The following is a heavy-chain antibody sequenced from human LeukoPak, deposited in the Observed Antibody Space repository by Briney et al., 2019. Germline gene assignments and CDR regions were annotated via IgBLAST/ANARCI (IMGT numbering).Heavy chain of an antibody. D-gene: IGHD3-3*01. CDR3: ARHRRDQSGYYPVYYYYYMDV. CDR2: INHSGST. J-gene: IGHJ6*03. CDR1: GGSFSGYY. V-gene: IGHV4-34*01. Sequence: SETLSLTCAVYGGSFSGYYWSWIRQPPGKGLEWIGEINHSGSTNYNPSLKSRVTISVDTSKNQFSLKLSSVTAADTAVYYCARHRRDQSGYYPVYYYYYMDVWGKGTTVTVSS.